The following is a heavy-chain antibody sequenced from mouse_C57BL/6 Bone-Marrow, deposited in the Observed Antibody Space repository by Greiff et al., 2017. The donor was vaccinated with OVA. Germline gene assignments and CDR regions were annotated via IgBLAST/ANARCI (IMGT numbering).Heavy chain of an antibody. D-gene: IGHD3-2*02. CDR2: IDPSDSYT. CDR1: GYTFTSYW. CDR3: ARGLSLPYYYAMDY. V-gene: IGHV1-69*01. J-gene: IGHJ4*01. Sequence: QVQLQQPGAELVMPGASVKLSCKASGYTFTSYWMHWVKQRPGQGLEWIGEIDPSDSYTNYNQKFKGKSTLTVDKSSSTAYMQLSSLTSEDSAVYYCARGLSLPYYYAMDYWGQGTSVTVSS.